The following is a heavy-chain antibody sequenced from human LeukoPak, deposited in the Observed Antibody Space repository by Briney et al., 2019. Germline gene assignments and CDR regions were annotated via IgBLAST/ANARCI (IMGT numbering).Heavy chain of an antibody. Sequence: GGSLRLSCAASGFTFRSYSMNWVRQAPGKGLEWVSSISSSSNYIYYADSVKGRFTISRDNAKNSLYLQMNSLRAEDTAVYYCARGAAAGTAFDYWGQGTLVTVSS. V-gene: IGHV3-21*01. D-gene: IGHD6-13*01. CDR2: ISSSSNYI. CDR3: ARGAAAGTAFDY. CDR1: GFTFRSYS. J-gene: IGHJ4*02.